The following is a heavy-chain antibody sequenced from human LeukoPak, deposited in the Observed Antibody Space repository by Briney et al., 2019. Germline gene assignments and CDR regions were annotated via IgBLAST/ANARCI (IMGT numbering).Heavy chain of an antibody. Sequence: GGSLRLSCAASGFTLKNYWMHWVRQAPGMGLVWVSSIRFDGGDTAYADFAKGRFTISRDNAKNTMFLQMNNLRAEDTAVYYCAKEIDGLDVWGQGTLVTVSS. CDR1: GFTLKNYW. CDR3: AKEIDGLDV. J-gene: IGHJ3*01. V-gene: IGHV3-74*01. CDR2: IRFDGGDT.